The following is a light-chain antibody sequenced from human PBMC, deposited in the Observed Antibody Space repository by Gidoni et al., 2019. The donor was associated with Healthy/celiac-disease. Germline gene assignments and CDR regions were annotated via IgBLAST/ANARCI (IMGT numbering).Light chain of an antibody. CDR3: QQYGSSPTT. CDR2: GAS. V-gene: IGKV3-20*01. CDR1: QSVSSSY. J-gene: IGKJ1*01. Sequence: EIVLTQSPGTLSLSPGERATLSCRANQSVSSSYLAWYQQKPGQAPRLLIYGASSRATGIPDRFSGSGSGTDFTLTISRLEPEDFAVYYCQQYGSSPTTFGQXTKVEIK.